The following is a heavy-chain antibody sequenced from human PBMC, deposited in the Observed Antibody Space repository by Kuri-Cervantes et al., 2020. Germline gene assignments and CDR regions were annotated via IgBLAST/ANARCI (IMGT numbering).Heavy chain of an antibody. CDR3: ARDRQQIDFDSPKTGYSSGWSYYYGMDV. CDR1: GGSISSGSYY. D-gene: IGHD6-19*01. Sequence: SETLSLTCTVSGGSISSGSYYWSWIRQPAGKGLGWIGRIYTSGSTNYNPSLKSRVTISVDTSKNQFSLKLSSVTAADTAVYYCARDRQQIDFDSPKTGYSSGWSYYYGMDVWGQGTTVTVSS. J-gene: IGHJ6*02. V-gene: IGHV4-61*02. CDR2: IYTSGST.